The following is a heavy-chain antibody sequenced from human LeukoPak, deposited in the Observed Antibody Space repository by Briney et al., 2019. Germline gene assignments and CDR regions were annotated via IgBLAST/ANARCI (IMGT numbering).Heavy chain of an antibody. V-gene: IGHV3-66*01. Sequence: PRGSLRLSCAASGFTVNTNYMSWVRQAPGKGLEWVSVIYTGGSTYYADSVKGRFTISRDFSKNTVCLQMNSLRDEDTAVYYCVGGRGDGYISGVDYWGQGTLVTVSS. CDR1: GFTVNTNY. J-gene: IGHJ4*02. CDR2: IYTGGST. CDR3: VGGRGDGYISGVDY. D-gene: IGHD5-24*01.